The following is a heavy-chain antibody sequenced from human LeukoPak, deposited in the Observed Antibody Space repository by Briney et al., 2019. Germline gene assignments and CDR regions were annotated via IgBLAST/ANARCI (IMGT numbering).Heavy chain of an antibody. CDR3: ARVAVDTVNWFDP. Sequence: SVKVSCTASGGTFTSYAISWVRHAPGQGLEWMGRIIPIRGIANYAQKFQGRVTITADKSTSTAYMELSSLRSEDTAVYYCARVAVDTVNWFDPWGQGTLVTVSS. CDR2: IIPIRGIA. V-gene: IGHV1-69*04. CDR1: GGTFTSYA. D-gene: IGHD5-18*01. J-gene: IGHJ5*02.